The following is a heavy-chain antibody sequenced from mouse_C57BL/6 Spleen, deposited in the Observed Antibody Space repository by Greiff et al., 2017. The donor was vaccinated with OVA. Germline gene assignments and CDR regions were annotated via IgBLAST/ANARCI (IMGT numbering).Heavy chain of an antibody. CDR2: ISSGSSTI. J-gene: IGHJ4*01. D-gene: IGHD1-1*01. CDR3: ARRGDTGLGVYYYYAMDY. V-gene: IGHV5-17*01. CDR1: GFTFSDYG. Sequence: EVQLVESGGGLVKPGGSLKLSCAASGFTFSDYGMHWVRQAPEKGLEWVAYISSGSSTIYYADTVKGRFPISRDNAKNTLFLQMTSLRSEDTAMYYCARRGDTGLGVYYYYAMDYWGQGTSVTVSS.